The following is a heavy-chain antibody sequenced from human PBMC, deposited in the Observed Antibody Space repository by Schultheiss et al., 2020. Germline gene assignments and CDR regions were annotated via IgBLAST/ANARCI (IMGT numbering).Heavy chain of an antibody. CDR1: GITFSSHS. Sequence: GGSLRLSCVTSGITFSSHSMNWVRQAPGKGLEWVSGISSSSSYLFYADSVKGRFTISRDNAKNSLYLQMNSLRAEDTAVYYCARVGAAALDYWGQGTLVTVSS. CDR2: ISSSSSYL. J-gene: IGHJ4*02. D-gene: IGHD6-13*01. CDR3: ARVGAAALDY. V-gene: IGHV3-21*01.